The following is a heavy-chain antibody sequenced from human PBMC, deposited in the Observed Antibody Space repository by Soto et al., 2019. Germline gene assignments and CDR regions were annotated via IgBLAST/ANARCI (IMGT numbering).Heavy chain of an antibody. Sequence: PSETLSLTCTVSGGSISSSSYYWGWIRQPPGKGLEWIGSIYYSGSTYYNPSLKSRVTISVDTSKNQFSLKLSSVTAADTAVYYCASTAIVVVIAYFDYLGQGTLVTVSS. V-gene: IGHV4-39*01. CDR2: IYYSGST. J-gene: IGHJ4*02. CDR1: GGSISSSSYY. CDR3: ASTAIVVVIAYFDY. D-gene: IGHD2-21*01.